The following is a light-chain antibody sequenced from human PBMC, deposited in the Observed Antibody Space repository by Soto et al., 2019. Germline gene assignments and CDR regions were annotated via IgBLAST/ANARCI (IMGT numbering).Light chain of an antibody. Sequence: DIQMTQSPSTLSGSVGDRVTITCRASQTISSWLAWYQQKPGKAPKLLIYAASTLQGGVPSRFSGSGSGTDFTLTISSLQPEDFATYYCQQANTLPTFGQGTRLEIK. J-gene: IGKJ5*01. CDR3: QQANTLPT. CDR2: AAS. CDR1: QTISSW. V-gene: IGKV1-12*01.